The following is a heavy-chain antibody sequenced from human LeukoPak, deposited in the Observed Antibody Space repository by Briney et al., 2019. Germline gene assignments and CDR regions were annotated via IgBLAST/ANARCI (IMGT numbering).Heavy chain of an antibody. CDR1: GFTFSNAW. J-gene: IGHJ4*02. D-gene: IGHD3-22*01. Sequence: GGSLRLSCAASGFTFSNAWMSWVRQAPGKGLEWVGRIKSKTDGGTTDYAAPVKGRATISRDDLKNMLYLQMNSLKTEDTAVYYCTTDLPYYYDSSPFDYWGQGTLVTVSS. CDR3: TTDLPYYYDSSPFDY. CDR2: IKSKTDGGTT. V-gene: IGHV3-15*01.